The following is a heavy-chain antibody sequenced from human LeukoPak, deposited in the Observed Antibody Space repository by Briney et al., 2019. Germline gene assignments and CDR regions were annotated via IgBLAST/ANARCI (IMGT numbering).Heavy chain of an antibody. V-gene: IGHV3-23*01. CDR3: ANDYSSSWYNAFDI. CDR2: IGSRGEDA. CDR1: AFTFSNYA. Sequence: GGSLRLSCAASAFTFSNYAMVWVRQAPGKGLEWVSVIGSRGEDADYADSVRGRFTISRDNSKNTLYLQMNSLRAEDTAVYYCANDYSSSWYNAFDIWGQGTMVTVSS. D-gene: IGHD6-13*01. J-gene: IGHJ3*02.